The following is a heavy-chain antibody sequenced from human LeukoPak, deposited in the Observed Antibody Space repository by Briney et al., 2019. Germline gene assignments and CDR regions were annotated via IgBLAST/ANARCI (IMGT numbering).Heavy chain of an antibody. CDR1: GFPVSDNY. Sequence: VQPGGSLRLSCAASGFPVSDNYMSWVRQTPGKGLEWVSLIYSSGSSYYADSVKGRFTISRDNSKNTVYLQMNSLRADDTAVYYCVRDSSDVGPDYYGMDVWGQGTTVTVSS. J-gene: IGHJ6*02. D-gene: IGHD3-22*01. CDR3: VRDSSDVGPDYYGMDV. V-gene: IGHV3-66*01. CDR2: IYSSGSS.